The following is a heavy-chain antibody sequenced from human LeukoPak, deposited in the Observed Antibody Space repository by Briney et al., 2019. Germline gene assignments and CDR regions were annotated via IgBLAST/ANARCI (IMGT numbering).Heavy chain of an antibody. CDR3: AKDGVLGGSGYYGEY. CDR2: IRYDGSNK. V-gene: IGHV3-30*02. D-gene: IGHD3-22*01. CDR1: GFTFSSSG. J-gene: IGHJ4*02. Sequence: GGSLRLSCAASGFTFSSSGMHWVRQAPGKGLEWVAFIRYDGSNKYYADSVKGRFTVSRDNSKNTLYLQMNSLRSEDTAVYYCAKDGVLGGSGYYGEYWGQGTLVTVSS.